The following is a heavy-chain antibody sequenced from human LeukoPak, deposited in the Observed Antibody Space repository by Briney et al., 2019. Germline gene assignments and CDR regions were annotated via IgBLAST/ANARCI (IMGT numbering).Heavy chain of an antibody. V-gene: IGHV3-74*01. J-gene: IGHJ4*02. CDR2: INSDGSST. CDR3: ARGVLRYFDTGFGY. D-gene: IGHD3-9*01. Sequence: GGSLRLSCAASGFTFSSYWMHWVRQAPGKGLVWVSRINSDGSSTSYADSVKGRFTISRDNAKNTLYLQMNRLRADDTGVYYCARGVLRYFDTGFGYWGQGTLVTVSS. CDR1: GFTFSSYW.